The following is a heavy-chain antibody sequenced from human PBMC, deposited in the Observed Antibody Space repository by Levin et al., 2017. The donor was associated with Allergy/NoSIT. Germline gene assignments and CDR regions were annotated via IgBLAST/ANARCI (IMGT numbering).Heavy chain of an antibody. D-gene: IGHD6-19*01. V-gene: IGHV4-34*01. CDR1: GGSFSGYY. CDR2: INHSGST. J-gene: IGHJ4*02. CDR3: ARGAVAGSRGPFDY. Sequence: SQTLSLTCAVYGGSFSGYYWSWIRQPPGKGLEWIGEINHSGSTNYNPSLKSRVTISVDTSKNQFSLKLSSVTAADTAVYYCARGAVAGSRGPFDYWGQGTLVTVSS.